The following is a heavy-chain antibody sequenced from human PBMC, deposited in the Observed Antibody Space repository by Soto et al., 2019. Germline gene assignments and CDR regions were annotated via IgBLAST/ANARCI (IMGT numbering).Heavy chain of an antibody. Sequence: SETLSLTCTVSGASISGFCWSWIRKSAGKGLEWIGRIYATGTTDYNPSLKSRVMMSVDTSKKQFSLKLRSVTAADTAVYYCVRDGTKTLRDWFDPWGQGISVTVPS. CDR2: IYATGTT. V-gene: IGHV4-4*07. D-gene: IGHD1-1*01. CDR1: GASISGFC. J-gene: IGHJ5*02. CDR3: VRDGTKTLRDWFDP.